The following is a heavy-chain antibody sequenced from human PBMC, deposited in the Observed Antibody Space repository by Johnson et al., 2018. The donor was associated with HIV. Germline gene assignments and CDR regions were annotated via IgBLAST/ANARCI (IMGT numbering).Heavy chain of an antibody. J-gene: IGHJ3*01. CDR2: IKQDGSEK. Sequence: VQLVESGGGLIHPGGSLRLSCAASGFTVSSNYMSWVRQAPGKGLEWVANIKQDGSEKYYVDSVKGRFTISRDNAKNSLYLQMNRLKTEDTAVYYCTRDRDGVGVSWGQGTMVTVSS. CDR1: GFTVSSNY. V-gene: IGHV3-7*04. D-gene: IGHD3-10*01. CDR3: TRDRDGVGVS.